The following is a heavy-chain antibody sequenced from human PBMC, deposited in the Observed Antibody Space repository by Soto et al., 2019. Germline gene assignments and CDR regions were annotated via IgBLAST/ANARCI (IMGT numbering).Heavy chain of an antibody. CDR2: IYSSGSA. J-gene: IGHJ3*02. V-gene: IGHV4-59*01. Sequence: PSETLSLTCAVSGDSFTSYYWSYIRQPPGKGLEWIGYIYSSGSANYNPSLKSRITLSIDTPKNQISLTLNSVTAADTAVYFCARVGKTSSNDACDSWGQGKMVTVSS. CDR1: GDSFTSYY. D-gene: IGHD6-13*01. CDR3: ARVGKTSSNDACDS.